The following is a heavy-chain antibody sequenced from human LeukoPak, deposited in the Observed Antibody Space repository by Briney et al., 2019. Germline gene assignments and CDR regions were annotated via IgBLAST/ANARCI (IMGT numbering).Heavy chain of an antibody. V-gene: IGHV3-53*01. CDR1: EFTVISNY. J-gene: IGHJ3*01. CDR3: ARGSLSGRAFDL. CDR2: IYTGGTT. Sequence: GGSLRLSCAASEFTVISNYMSWVRQAPGEGLEWVSIIYTGGTTSYADSVKGRFTVSRDDFKNTLSLQMNSLRAEDTAVYYCARGSLSGRAFDLWGQGTMVTVSS.